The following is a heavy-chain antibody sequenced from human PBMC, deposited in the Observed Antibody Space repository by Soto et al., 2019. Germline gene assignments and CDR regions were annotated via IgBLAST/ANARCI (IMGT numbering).Heavy chain of an antibody. Sequence: PGGSLRLSCAASGFTFSSYAMSWVRQAPGKGLEWVSAISGSGGSTYYADSVKGRFTISRDNSKNTLYLQMNSLRAKDTAVYYCAKGPYCSGGSCYPDYYYGMDVWGQGTTVTVSS. CDR2: ISGSGGST. V-gene: IGHV3-23*01. J-gene: IGHJ6*02. CDR1: GFTFSSYA. CDR3: AKGPYCSGGSCYPDYYYGMDV. D-gene: IGHD2-15*01.